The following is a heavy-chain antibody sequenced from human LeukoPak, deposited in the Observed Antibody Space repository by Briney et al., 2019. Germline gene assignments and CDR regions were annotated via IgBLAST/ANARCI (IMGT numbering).Heavy chain of an antibody. CDR2: IYPGDSDT. CDR1: GYSFTSYW. J-gene: IGHJ5*02. D-gene: IGHD1-26*01. V-gene: IGHV5-51*01. Sequence: RGESLKISCKGSGYSFTSYWIGWVRQIPGKGLEWMGIIYPGDSDTRYSPSFQGQVTISADKSISTAYLQRSSLKASDTAMYYCARLVGATRVCWFDPWGQGTLVTVSP. CDR3: ARLVGATRVCWFDP.